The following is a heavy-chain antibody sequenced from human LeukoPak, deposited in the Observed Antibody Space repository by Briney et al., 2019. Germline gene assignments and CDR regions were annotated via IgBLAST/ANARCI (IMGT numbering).Heavy chain of an antibody. CDR1: GGSISSGDYY. CDR3: ARDDPSGCFDY. Sequence: SETLSLTCTVSGGSISSGDYYWSWIHQPPGKGLEWIGYIYYSGSTYYNPSLKSRVTISVDTSKNQFSLKLSSLTAADTAVYYCARDDPSGCFDYWGQGTQVSVSS. D-gene: IGHD3-10*01. V-gene: IGHV4-30-4*08. J-gene: IGHJ4*02. CDR2: IYYSGST.